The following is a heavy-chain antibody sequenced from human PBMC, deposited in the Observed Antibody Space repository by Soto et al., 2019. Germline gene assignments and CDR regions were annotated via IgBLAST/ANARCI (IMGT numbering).Heavy chain of an antibody. D-gene: IGHD6-13*01. CDR3: SNSAVGKIGSG. CDR1: GFTFSDHH. Sequence: GGSLRLSCVGSGFTFSDHHMDWVRQAPGKGLEWVGRSRNKPVSFIVEFAASVRGRFTVSRDDSKNSVYLQMNSLKTEDTAVYYCSNSAVGKIGSGWGQGTLVTVSS. CDR2: SRNKPVSFIV. J-gene: IGHJ4*02. V-gene: IGHV3-72*01.